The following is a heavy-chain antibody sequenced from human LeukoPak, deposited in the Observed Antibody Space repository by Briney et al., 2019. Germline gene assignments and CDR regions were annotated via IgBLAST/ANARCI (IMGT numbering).Heavy chain of an antibody. J-gene: IGHJ4*02. CDR1: GYSISSGYY. Sequence: SETLSLTCTVSGYSISSGYYWGWIRQPPGKGLEWIGSIYHSGSTYYNPSLKSRVTISVDTSKNQFSLKLSSVTAADTAVYYCARVDSSGYYYAYYFDYWGQGTLVTVSS. CDR3: ARVDSSGYYYAYYFDY. CDR2: IYHSGST. V-gene: IGHV4-38-2*02. D-gene: IGHD3-22*01.